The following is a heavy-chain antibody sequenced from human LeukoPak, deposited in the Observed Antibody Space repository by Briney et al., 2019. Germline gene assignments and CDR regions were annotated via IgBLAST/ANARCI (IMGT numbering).Heavy chain of an antibody. Sequence: ASVKVSCKASGYTFTSYAIHWVRQAPGQRLEWMGWISAGNGNTKYSQNFQGRVTFISNTSATTAFMELSSLRSEDAAVYHCARARYSYAPTYYFDYWGQGTLVTVSS. CDR3: ARARYSYAPTYYFDY. D-gene: IGHD5-18*01. J-gene: IGHJ4*02. CDR1: GYTFTSYA. V-gene: IGHV1-3*01. CDR2: ISAGNGNT.